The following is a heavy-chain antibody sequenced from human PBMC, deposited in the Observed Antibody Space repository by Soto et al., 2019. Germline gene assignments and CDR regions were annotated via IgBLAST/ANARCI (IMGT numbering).Heavy chain of an antibody. CDR1: GFTFTSYG. CDR2: IRGDGGQT. J-gene: IGHJ4*02. D-gene: IGHD3-9*01. V-gene: IGHV3-23*01. Sequence: GGSLRLSCTASGFTFTSYGMGWVRQAPGKGLQWVSTIRGDGGQTHYTDSVKGRLSISRDNSKNTVYLQMDSLRAEDTAMYFCARDVGLDSDDFFAYWGQGTQVTSPQ. CDR3: ARDVGLDSDDFFAY.